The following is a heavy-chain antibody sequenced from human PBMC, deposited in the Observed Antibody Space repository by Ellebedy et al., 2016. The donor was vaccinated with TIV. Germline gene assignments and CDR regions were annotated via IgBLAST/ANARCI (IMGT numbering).Heavy chain of an antibody. CDR1: GCSISSHY. CDR3: ASSPYGDYGIGY. Sequence: SETLSLXXTVSGCSISSHYWRWIRQPPGQGREWIGYILDTGNSNYNPSLKSRVTMLVDTSKNQFSLKLGSVTAADTAVYYCASSPYGDYGIGYWGQGTLVTVSS. J-gene: IGHJ4*02. V-gene: IGHV4-59*11. CDR2: ILDTGNS. D-gene: IGHD4-17*01.